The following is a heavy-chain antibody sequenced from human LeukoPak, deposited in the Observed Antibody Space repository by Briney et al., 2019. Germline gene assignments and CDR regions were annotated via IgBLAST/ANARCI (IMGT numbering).Heavy chain of an antibody. CDR1: GYSISSGYY. CDR2: IYHSGST. CDR3: ARDPDFWSGYYTFDY. Sequence: SETLSLTCTVSGYSISSGYYWGWIRQPPGKGLEWIGSIYHSGSTYYNPSLKSRVTISVDTSKNQFSLKLSSVTAADTAVYYCARDPDFWSGYYTFDYWGQGTLVTVSS. D-gene: IGHD3-3*01. V-gene: IGHV4-38-2*02. J-gene: IGHJ4*02.